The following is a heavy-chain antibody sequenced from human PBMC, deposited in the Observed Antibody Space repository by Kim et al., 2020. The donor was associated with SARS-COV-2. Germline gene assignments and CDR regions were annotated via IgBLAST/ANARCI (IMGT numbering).Heavy chain of an antibody. CDR1: GYTLTELS. CDR2: FDPEDGET. V-gene: IGHV1-24*01. J-gene: IGHJ5*02. D-gene: IGHD1-1*01. CDR3: ATVPQLERVFSWRSWFDP. Sequence: ASVKVSCKVSGYTLTELSMHWVRQAPGKGLEWMGGFDPEDGETIYAQKFQGRVTMTEDTSTDTAYMELSSLRSEDTAVYYCATVPQLERVFSWRSWFDPWGQGTLVTVSS.